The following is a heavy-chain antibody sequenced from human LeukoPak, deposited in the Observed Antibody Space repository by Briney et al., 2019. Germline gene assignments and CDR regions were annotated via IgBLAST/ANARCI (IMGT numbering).Heavy chain of an antibody. J-gene: IGHJ4*02. Sequence: GGSLRLSCTAPGFTFSSYAIHWIRQAPGKGLEWVALVWHDGSNRYYADSVKGRFTISRDNSKNTVYLQMNSLRAEDTAVYYCARELFGSGSRPDYWGQGTLVTVSS. CDR3: ARELFGSGSRPDY. V-gene: IGHV3-33*01. CDR1: GFTFSSYA. D-gene: IGHD3-10*01. CDR2: VWHDGSNR.